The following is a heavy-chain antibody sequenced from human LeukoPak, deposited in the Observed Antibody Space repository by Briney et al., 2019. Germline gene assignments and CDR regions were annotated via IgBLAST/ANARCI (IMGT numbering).Heavy chain of an antibody. J-gene: IGHJ4*02. CDR1: GFMFSSYG. CDR3: AKDRSIGTYYTFDH. Sequence: PGGALRLSCAASGFMFSSYGMHWVRQAPGKGLEWVAFIRYDGSNKYYADSVKGRFTVSRDNSNNRLYLQMSGLTAADTAVYYCAKDRSIGTYYTFDHWGQGTLVTVSS. D-gene: IGHD1-26*01. CDR2: IRYDGSNK. V-gene: IGHV3-30*02.